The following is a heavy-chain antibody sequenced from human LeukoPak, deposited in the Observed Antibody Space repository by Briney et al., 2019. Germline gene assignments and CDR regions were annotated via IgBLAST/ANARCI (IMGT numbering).Heavy chain of an antibody. D-gene: IGHD6-13*01. CDR1: GFTFSNAW. CDR3: TTDYKQQPNWFDP. J-gene: IGHJ5*02. Sequence: PGGSLRLSCAASGFTFSNAWMSWVRQAPGKGLEWVGRIKSKTDGGTTDYAAPVKGRFTISRDDSKNTLYLQMNSLKTEDTAVYYCTTDYKQQPNWFDPWGQGTLVTVSS. CDR2: IKSKTDGGTT. V-gene: IGHV3-15*01.